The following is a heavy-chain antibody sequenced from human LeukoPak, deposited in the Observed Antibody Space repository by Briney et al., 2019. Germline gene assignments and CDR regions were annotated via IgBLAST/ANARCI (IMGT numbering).Heavy chain of an antibody. CDR1: GYTFTGYY. CDR3: ARARGAVAATPVY. V-gene: IGHV1-2*02. D-gene: IGHD6-19*01. J-gene: IGHJ4*02. Sequence: ASVKVSCKASGYTFTGYYMHWVRQAPGQGLEWMGWINPNSGGTNYAQKFQGRVTMTRDTSISTAYMELSRLRSDDTAVYYCARARGAVAATPVYWGQGTLVTVSS. CDR2: INPNSGGT.